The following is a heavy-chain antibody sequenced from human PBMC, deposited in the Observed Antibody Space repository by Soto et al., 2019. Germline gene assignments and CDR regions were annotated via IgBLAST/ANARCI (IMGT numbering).Heavy chain of an antibody. Sequence: VGSLRLSCAASGFTFSSYALTWVRQAPGKGLEWVSGISDGGDSTHYADSVKGRFTVSRDNSKNTLYLQINSLRAEDTAVYYCAKHSTTYDSWSGAVKGAFDVWGQGTMVTVSS. J-gene: IGHJ3*01. D-gene: IGHD3-3*01. V-gene: IGHV3-23*01. CDR2: ISDGGDST. CDR1: GFTFSSYA. CDR3: AKHSTTYDSWSGAVKGAFDV.